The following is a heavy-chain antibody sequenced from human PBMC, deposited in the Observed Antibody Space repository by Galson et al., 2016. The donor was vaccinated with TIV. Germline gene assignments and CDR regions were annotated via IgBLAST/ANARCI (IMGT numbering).Heavy chain of an antibody. D-gene: IGHD6-13*01. CDR1: GGTFPDYY. Sequence: SVKVSCKASGGTFPDYYMHWVRQAPGEGLEWMGIINPDGGETNYTQKFQDRVIMSRDMSTTTVYMELSSLRSKDTAMYFCARAAPDQHFDYWGQGSLVTVSS. V-gene: IGHV1-46*01. CDR2: INPDGGET. J-gene: IGHJ4*02. CDR3: ARAAPDQHFDY.